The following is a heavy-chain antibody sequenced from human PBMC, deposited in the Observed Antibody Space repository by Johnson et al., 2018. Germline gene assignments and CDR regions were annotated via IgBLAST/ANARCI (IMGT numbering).Heavy chain of an antibody. CDR1: GFTVNNNY. CDR2: MYSSDYT. J-gene: IGHJ1*01. Sequence: VQLQESGGGLVQPGGSLRLSCIASGFTVNNNYMTWVRQAPGKGLEYVSVMYSSDYTYYADSVKGRFTISRDNVKNTLYLQMKSRRPEDTAVYYCARASGNAWAEYFQHWGQGTLVTVSS. CDR3: ARASGNAWAEYFQH. D-gene: IGHD3-10*01. V-gene: IGHV3-66*02.